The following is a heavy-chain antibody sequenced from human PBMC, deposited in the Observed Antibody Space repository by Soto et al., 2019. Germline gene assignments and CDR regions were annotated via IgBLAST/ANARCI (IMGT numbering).Heavy chain of an antibody. CDR3: TRATYTNRFDP. Sequence: SQTLSLTCDISGGSISSDSVIWNWIRQPPSRGLEWLGRIYHRSKWYVDYAPSVTSRLTISPDASKNQLSLQLNSVTPEDTAVYYCTRATYTNRFDPWGQGTLVTVS. CDR1: GGSISSDSVI. CDR2: IYHRSKWYV. J-gene: IGHJ5*02. D-gene: IGHD2-8*01. V-gene: IGHV6-1*01.